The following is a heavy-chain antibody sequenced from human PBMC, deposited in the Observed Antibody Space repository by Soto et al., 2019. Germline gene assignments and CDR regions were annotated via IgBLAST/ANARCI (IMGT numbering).Heavy chain of an antibody. CDR3: ARVPPGVSSGGSCYSCYYYYGMDV. Sequence: ASVKVSCKASGGTFSSYAISWVRQAPGQGLEWMGGIIPIFGTANYAQKFQGRVTITADESTSTAYMELSSLRSEDTAVYYCARVPPGVSSGGSCYSCYYYYGMDVWGQGTTVTVSS. CDR2: IIPIFGTA. J-gene: IGHJ6*02. CDR1: GGTFSSYA. D-gene: IGHD2-15*01. V-gene: IGHV1-69*13.